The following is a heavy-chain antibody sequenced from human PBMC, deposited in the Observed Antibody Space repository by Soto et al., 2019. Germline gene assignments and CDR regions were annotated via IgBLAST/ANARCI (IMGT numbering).Heavy chain of an antibody. CDR2: INPSGGST. J-gene: IGHJ6*03. V-gene: IGHV1-46*01. D-gene: IGHD6-13*01. CDR1: GYTFTSYY. CDR3: ATYSSSRYYMDV. Sequence: ASVKVSFKASGYTFTSYYMHWVRQAPGQGLEWMGIINPSGGSTSYAQKFQGRVTMTRDTSTSTVYMELSSLRSEDTAVYYCATYSSSRYYMDVWGKGTTVTVSS.